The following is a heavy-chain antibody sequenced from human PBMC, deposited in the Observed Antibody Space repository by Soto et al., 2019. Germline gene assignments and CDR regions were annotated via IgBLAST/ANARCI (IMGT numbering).Heavy chain of an antibody. J-gene: IGHJ5*02. CDR2: MNTNSGNT. Sequence: QVQLVQSGAEVKKPGASVKVSCKASGYTFTSYDINWVRQATGQGLEWMGWMNTNSGNTGYAQQFQRRVTMTTNNSISTAYMELSSLRSEDTAVYDCGRERSAWTGFDPWGQGTLVTVSS. CDR1: GYTFTSYD. D-gene: IGHD5-12*01. CDR3: GRERSAWTGFDP. V-gene: IGHV1-8*01.